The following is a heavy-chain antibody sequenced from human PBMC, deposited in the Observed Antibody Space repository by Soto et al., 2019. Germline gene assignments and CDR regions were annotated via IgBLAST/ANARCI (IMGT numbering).Heavy chain of an antibody. J-gene: IGHJ6*02. CDR2: IYYSGST. CDR3: ARAFWSGYNYYYGMDV. V-gene: IGHV4-31*03. D-gene: IGHD3-3*01. CDR1: GGSISSGGYY. Sequence: QVQLQESGPGLVKPSQTLSLTCTVSGGSISSGGYYWSWILQHPGKGLEWIGYIYYSGSTYYNPSLNSRVTISVDTSKNQFSLKLSSVTAADTAVYYCARAFWSGYNYYYGMDVWGQGTTVTVSS.